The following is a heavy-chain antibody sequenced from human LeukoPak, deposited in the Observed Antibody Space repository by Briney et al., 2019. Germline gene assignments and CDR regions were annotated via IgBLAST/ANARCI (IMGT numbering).Heavy chain of an antibody. J-gene: IGHJ5*02. Sequence: KSSETLSLTCTVSGGSISSSPYYWGWIRHPPGKGLEWIGTIYYRGSTYSNPSLNSRVTISLDTSKNQFSLRLRSVTAADTALYYCARHYLSDGILSTFDPWGQGTLVTVSS. D-gene: IGHD2-2*01. CDR1: GGSISSSPYY. V-gene: IGHV4-39*01. CDR2: IYYRGST. CDR3: ARHYLSDGILSTFDP.